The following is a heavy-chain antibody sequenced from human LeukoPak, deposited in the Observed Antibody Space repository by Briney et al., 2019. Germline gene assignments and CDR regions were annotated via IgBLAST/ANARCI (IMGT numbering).Heavy chain of an antibody. D-gene: IGHD2-2*03. J-gene: IGHJ6*03. V-gene: IGHV3-30*02. Sequence: PGGSLRLSCAASGFTFSGYGMHWVRQAPGKGLEWVAFIRYDGSNKYYADSVKGRFTISRDNSKNTLYLQMNSLRAEDTAVYYCATHGSAHYYMDVWGKGTTVTISS. CDR3: ATHGSAHYYMDV. CDR2: IRYDGSNK. CDR1: GFTFSGYG.